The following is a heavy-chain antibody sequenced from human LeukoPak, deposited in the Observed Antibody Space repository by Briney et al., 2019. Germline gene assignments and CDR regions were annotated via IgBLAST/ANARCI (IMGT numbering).Heavy chain of an antibody. V-gene: IGHV4-59*12. J-gene: IGHJ4*02. CDR2: IYYSGST. CDR3: ARSAFLVTAPGLYYFDY. Sequence: SETLSLTCTVSGGSISTYDWSWIRQPPGKGLEWIGYIYYSGSTNYNPSLKSRVTISVDTSKNQFSLHLSSVTAADTAVYYCARSAFLVTAPGLYYFDYWGQGTLVAVSS. D-gene: IGHD6-13*01. CDR1: GGSISTYD.